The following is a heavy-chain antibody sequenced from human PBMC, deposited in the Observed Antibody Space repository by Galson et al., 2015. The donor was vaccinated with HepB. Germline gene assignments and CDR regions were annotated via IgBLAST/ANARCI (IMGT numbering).Heavy chain of an antibody. Sequence: SLRLSCAASGFTFSSYAMNWVRQAPGKGLEWVSAIGAHGGTKFYADSVKGRFTISRDNSKNTLYLQMNSLRAEDTAVFYCAKERVSSSWYDWYFDLWGRGTLVTVSS. D-gene: IGHD6-13*01. J-gene: IGHJ2*01. CDR1: GFTFSSYA. CDR3: AKERVSSSWYDWYFDL. CDR2: IGAHGGTK. V-gene: IGHV3-23*01.